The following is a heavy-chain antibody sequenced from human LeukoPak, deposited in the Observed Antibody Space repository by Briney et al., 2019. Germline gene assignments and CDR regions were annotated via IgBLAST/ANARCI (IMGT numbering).Heavy chain of an antibody. Sequence: ASVKVSCKASGYTFTSYYMHWVRQAPGQGLEWMGIINPSGGSTSYAQKFQGRVAMTRDTSTSTVYMELSSLRSEDTAVYYCARESIAADFDYWGQGTLVTVSS. CDR2: INPSGGST. CDR3: ARESIAADFDY. V-gene: IGHV1-46*01. D-gene: IGHD6-25*01. CDR1: GYTFTSYY. J-gene: IGHJ4*02.